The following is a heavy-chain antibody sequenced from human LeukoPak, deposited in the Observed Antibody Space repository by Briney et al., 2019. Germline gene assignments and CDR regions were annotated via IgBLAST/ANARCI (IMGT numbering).Heavy chain of an antibody. V-gene: IGHV3-30*04. J-gene: IGHJ4*02. CDR3: ARDSSGDSYGQPDY. D-gene: IGHD5-18*01. CDR1: GFTFSSYA. CDR2: TSYNGRNT. Sequence: GGSLRLSYAASGFTFSSYAMDWVRQAPGKGLEWVALTSYNGRNTYYADSVKGRFTISRDNSKNTLYLQMNSLRAEDTAVYYCARDSSGDSYGQPDYWGQGTLVTVSS.